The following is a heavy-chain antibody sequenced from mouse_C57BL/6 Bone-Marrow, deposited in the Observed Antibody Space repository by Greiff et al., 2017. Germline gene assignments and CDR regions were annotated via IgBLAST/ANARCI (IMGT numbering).Heavy chain of an antibody. CDR1: GYTFTDYY. D-gene: IGHD1-1*01. CDR3: ARHYYGSRYYFGC. J-gene: IGHJ2*01. V-gene: IGHV1-19*01. Sequence: EAKLQESGPVLVKPGASVKMSCKASGYTFTDYYMNWVKQSHGKSLEWIGVINPYNGGTSYNQKFKGKATLTVDKSSSTAYMELNSLTSEDSAVYYCARHYYGSRYYFGCWGQGTTLTVS. CDR2: INPYNGGT.